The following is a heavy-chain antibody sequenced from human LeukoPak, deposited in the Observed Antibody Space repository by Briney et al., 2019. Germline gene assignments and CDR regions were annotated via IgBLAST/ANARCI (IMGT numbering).Heavy chain of an antibody. V-gene: IGHV3-48*04. CDR3: ARPYSSSWGYYYYMDV. CDR2: ISSSSSTI. Sequence: GGSLRLSCAASGFTFSSYSMNWVRQAPGKGLEWVSYISSSSSTIYYADSVKGRFTISRDNAKNSLYLQMNSLRAEDTAVYYCARPYSSSWGYYYYMDVWGKGTTVTVSS. D-gene: IGHD6-13*01. J-gene: IGHJ6*03. CDR1: GFTFSSYS.